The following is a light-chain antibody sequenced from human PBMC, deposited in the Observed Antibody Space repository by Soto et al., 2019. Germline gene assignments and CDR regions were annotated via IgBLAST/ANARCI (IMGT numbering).Light chain of an antibody. Sequence: DIQMTQSPSTLSASVGDRVTITCRASQSISNWLAWYQQKPGKAPNLLIFDASSLQSGVPSRFSGSGSGTEFTLAISSLQPDDFATYYCQQYHTYPCTFGQGTKVEIK. CDR3: QQYHTYPCT. J-gene: IGKJ1*01. CDR1: QSISNW. V-gene: IGKV1-5*01. CDR2: DAS.